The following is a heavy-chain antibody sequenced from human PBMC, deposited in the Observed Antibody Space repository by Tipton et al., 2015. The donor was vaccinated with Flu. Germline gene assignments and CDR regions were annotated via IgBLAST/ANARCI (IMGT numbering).Heavy chain of an antibody. V-gene: IGHV4-59*12. Sequence: GLVKPSETLSLTCTVSGGSISGYYWTWIRQPPGKGLEWIGYIYYSGSTNYNPSLKSRVTISVDTSKNQFSLKVSSVTAADTAVYYCARDPGSRMFDPWGQGTLVTVSS. CDR2: IYYSGST. CDR1: GGSISGYY. J-gene: IGHJ5*02. CDR3: ARDPGSRMFDP. D-gene: IGHD6-13*01.